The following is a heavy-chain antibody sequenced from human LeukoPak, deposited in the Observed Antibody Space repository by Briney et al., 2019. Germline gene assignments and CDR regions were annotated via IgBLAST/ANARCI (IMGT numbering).Heavy chain of an antibody. D-gene: IGHD6-13*01. V-gene: IGHV3-23*01. CDR3: ARSHQRNSWSAFFDY. J-gene: IGHJ4*02. CDR1: GFTIGNYA. CDR2: IRGGGSDT. Sequence: AGGSLRLSCAASGFTIGNYAMSWVRQAPGKGLEWVSAIRGGGSDTFFADAVKGRCTISRDNSKNTLYLQMNSLRAEDTAVYYCARSHQRNSWSAFFDYWGQGSLVTVSS.